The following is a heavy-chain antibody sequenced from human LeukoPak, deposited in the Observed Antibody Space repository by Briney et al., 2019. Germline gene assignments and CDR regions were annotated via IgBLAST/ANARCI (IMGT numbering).Heavy chain of an antibody. CDR3: AKDYISGSSSWYYSDY. D-gene: IGHD3-10*01. V-gene: IGHV3-23*01. J-gene: IGHJ4*02. CDR2: ISGTGGST. Sequence: GGSLRLSCAASAFTFSSHAMSWVRPAPGKGLEWVSAISGTGGSTDYADSVKGRFTISRDNSKNTLYLQMNSLRAEDTAIYYCAKDYISGSSSWYYSDYWGQGTLVTVSS. CDR1: AFTFSSHA.